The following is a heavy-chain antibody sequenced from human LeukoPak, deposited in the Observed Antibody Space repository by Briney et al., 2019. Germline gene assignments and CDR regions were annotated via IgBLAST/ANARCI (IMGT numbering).Heavy chain of an antibody. CDR2: ISSSADNT. Sequence: AGGSLRLSCAASGFTFSNYAMSWVRQAPGKGLEWVSSISSSADNTYHADSVKGRFTISRDNSKNTLYLQMNSLRAEDTAVYYCARGYITVLTLWGQGTLVTVSS. V-gene: IGHV3-23*01. J-gene: IGHJ4*02. CDR3: ARGYITVLTL. D-gene: IGHD1-20*01. CDR1: GFTFSNYA.